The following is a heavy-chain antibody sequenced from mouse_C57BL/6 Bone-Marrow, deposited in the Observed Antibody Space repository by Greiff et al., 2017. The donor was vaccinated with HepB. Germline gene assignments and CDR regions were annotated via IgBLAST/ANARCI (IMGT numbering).Heavy chain of an antibody. Sequence: DVQLVESGGGLVKPGGSLKLSCAASGFTFSSYAMSWVRQTPEKRLEWVATISDGGSYTYYPDNVKGRFTISRDNAKNNLYLQMSHLKSEDTAMYYCARDYYGSEDAMDYWGQGTSVTVSS. CDR2: ISDGGSYT. V-gene: IGHV5-4*01. J-gene: IGHJ4*01. CDR3: ARDYYGSEDAMDY. CDR1: GFTFSSYA. D-gene: IGHD1-1*01.